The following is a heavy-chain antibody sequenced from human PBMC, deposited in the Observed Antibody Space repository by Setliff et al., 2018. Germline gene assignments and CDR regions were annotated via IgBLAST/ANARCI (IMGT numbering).Heavy chain of an antibody. J-gene: IGHJ4*02. CDR2: IYSSGST. CDR1: GGSISSGDYY. V-gene: IGHV4-30-4*08. D-gene: IGHD3-22*01. Sequence: SETLSLTCTVSGGSISSGDYYWSWIRQPPWKGLEWIGYIYSSGSTYYNPSLKSRVSISVDTSKNQFSLKLSSVTAADTAVYYCARESRYYYDNLGTLDYWGQGTLVTVSS. CDR3: ARESRYYYDNLGTLDY.